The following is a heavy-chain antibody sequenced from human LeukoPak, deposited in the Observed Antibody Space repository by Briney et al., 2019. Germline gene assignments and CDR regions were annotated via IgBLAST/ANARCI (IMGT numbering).Heavy chain of an antibody. J-gene: IGHJ6*03. Sequence: GGFLRLSCAASGFTFSSYGMHWVRQAPGKGLEWVAFIRYDGSNKYYADSVKGRFTISRDNSKNTLYLQMNSLRAEDTAVYYCAKDSTYGAVKDYYMDVWGKGTTVTVSS. V-gene: IGHV3-30*02. CDR3: AKDSTYGAVKDYYMDV. CDR1: GFTFSSYG. CDR2: IRYDGSNK. D-gene: IGHD4-17*01.